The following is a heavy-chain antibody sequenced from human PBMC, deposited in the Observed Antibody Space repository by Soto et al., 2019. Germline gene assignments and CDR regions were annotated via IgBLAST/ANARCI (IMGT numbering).Heavy chain of an antibody. CDR1: GFTFSSYA. D-gene: IGHD2-15*01. V-gene: IGHV3-23*01. CDR2: ISGSGGST. Sequence: EVQLLESGGGLVQPGGSLRLSCAASGFTFSSYAMSWVRQAPGKGLEWVSAISGSGGSTYYADSVKGRFTISRDNSKNTLYLQMNSLRAEDTAVYYCAKIRYCSGGSCYSGYYYYYMYVWGKGTTVTVSS. CDR3: AKIRYCSGGSCYSGYYYYYMYV. J-gene: IGHJ6*03.